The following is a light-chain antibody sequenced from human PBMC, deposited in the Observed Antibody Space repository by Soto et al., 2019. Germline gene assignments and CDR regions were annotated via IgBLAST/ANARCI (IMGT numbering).Light chain of an antibody. Sequence: EIVMTQSPATLSVSPGERATLSCRASQSVSSKLAWYQQKPGQAPRLLIYRASTRATDIPARFSGSGSGTEFTLTISSLQSEDFAVYYCQQYVTSSPRTFGQGTKVEIK. CDR1: QSVSSK. CDR2: RAS. V-gene: IGKV3-15*01. CDR3: QQYVTSSPRT. J-gene: IGKJ1*01.